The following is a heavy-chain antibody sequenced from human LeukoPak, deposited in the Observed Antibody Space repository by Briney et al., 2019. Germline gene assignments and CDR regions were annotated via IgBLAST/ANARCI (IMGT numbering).Heavy chain of an antibody. Sequence: GGSLRLSCATSGFTFSNHAMHWVRQASGKGLEWVSAIGTAGDTFYPGSVKGRFTISRDNSEKSLSLQMNSLTTDDTALYRCAAERLRYFHHWGQGTLVTVSS. V-gene: IGHV3-13*01. CDR3: AAERLRYFHH. CDR1: GFTFSNHA. J-gene: IGHJ4*02. D-gene: IGHD2-15*01. CDR2: IGTAGDT.